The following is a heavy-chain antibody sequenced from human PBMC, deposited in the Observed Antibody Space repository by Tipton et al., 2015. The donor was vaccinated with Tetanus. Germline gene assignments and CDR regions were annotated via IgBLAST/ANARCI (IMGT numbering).Heavy chain of an antibody. D-gene: IGHD3-9*01. Sequence: SLRLSCAASGFTFSSYAMSWVRQAPGKGLEWVSTISGDGDNTYYADSVKGRFTISRDNSKTTPYLQMNSLRAEDTAVYYCTKWIYDLLTGYSVAFFDYWGQGTLVTVSS. V-gene: IGHV3-23*01. J-gene: IGHJ4*02. CDR2: ISGDGDNT. CDR3: TKWIYDLLTGYSVAFFDY. CDR1: GFTFSSYA.